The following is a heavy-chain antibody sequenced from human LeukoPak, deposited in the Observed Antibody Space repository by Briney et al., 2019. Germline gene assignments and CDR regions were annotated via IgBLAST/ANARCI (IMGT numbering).Heavy chain of an antibody. Sequence: GGSLRLSCAASGFTFSDHYMDWVRQAPGRGLEWVGRTRNKANNYTTEYAASVKGRFTISRDDSKNSLYLQMNSLKTEDTAVYYCAGTYGSSDYSFDYWGQGTLVTVSS. CDR2: TRNKANNYTT. V-gene: IGHV3-72*01. D-gene: IGHD3-22*01. CDR1: GFTFSDHY. J-gene: IGHJ4*02. CDR3: AGTYGSSDYSFDY.